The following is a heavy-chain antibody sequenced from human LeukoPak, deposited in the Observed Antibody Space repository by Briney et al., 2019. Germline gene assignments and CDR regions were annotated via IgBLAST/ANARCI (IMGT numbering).Heavy chain of an antibody. V-gene: IGHV4-39*01. Sequence: SETLSLTCTVSGGSISSNNYYWGWMRQPPGNGLEWIGSIYYSGSTYYNPSLKSRVTISLDTSKNQFSLKVSSVTAADTAVYYCARTSSSSYGWFDPWGQGTLVTVSS. D-gene: IGHD2-2*01. J-gene: IGHJ5*02. CDR3: ARTSSSSYGWFDP. CDR2: IYYSGST. CDR1: GGSISSNNYY.